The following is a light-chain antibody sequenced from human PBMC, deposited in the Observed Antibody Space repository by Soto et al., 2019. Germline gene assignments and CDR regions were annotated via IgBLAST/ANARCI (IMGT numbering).Light chain of an antibody. J-gene: IGLJ1*01. V-gene: IGLV1-40*01. Sequence: QPVLTQPPSVSGAPGQRVTISCTGSSSNIGAGYDVHWYQRLPGTAPKVLIYGNNNRPSGFPDRFSGSKSGTSASLAITGLQAEDEADYYCQSYDSSLSGSYVFGTGTKVTVL. CDR2: GNN. CDR1: SSNIGAGYD. CDR3: QSYDSSLSGSYV.